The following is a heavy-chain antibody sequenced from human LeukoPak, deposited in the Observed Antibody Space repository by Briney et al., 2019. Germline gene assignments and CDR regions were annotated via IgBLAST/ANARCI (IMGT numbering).Heavy chain of an antibody. J-gene: IGHJ2*01. CDR3: ARYAVAGPHWYFDL. V-gene: IGHV4-59*01. CDR2: IYYSGST. Sequence: PSETLSLTCTVSGGSISSYYWSWIRQPPRKGLEWIGYIYYSGSTNYNPSLKSRVTISVDTSKNQFSLKLSSVTAADTAVYYCARYAVAGPHWYFDLWGRGTLVTDSS. CDR1: GGSISSYY. D-gene: IGHD6-19*01.